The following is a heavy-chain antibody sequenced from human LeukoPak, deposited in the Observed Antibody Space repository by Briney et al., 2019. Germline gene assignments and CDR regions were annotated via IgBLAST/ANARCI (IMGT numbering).Heavy chain of an antibody. D-gene: IGHD3-22*01. CDR3: ARYYYDNSGYRGDY. V-gene: IGHV1-2*06. J-gene: IGHJ4*02. CDR1: GYTFTVYY. CDR2: LNPNSGGT. Sequence: ASVKVSCKASGYTFTVYYIHWVRQAPGQGLEWMGRLNPNSGGTNYAQKFQGRVTMTRDTSISTAYMELSRLRSDDTAVYYCARYYYDNSGYRGDYWGQGTLVTVSS.